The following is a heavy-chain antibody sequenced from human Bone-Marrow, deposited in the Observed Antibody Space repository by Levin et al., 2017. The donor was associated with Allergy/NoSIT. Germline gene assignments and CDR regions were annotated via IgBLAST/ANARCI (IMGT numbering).Heavy chain of an antibody. CDR3: ARTGLSSGFVDFDY. CDR1: GYAFTGFY. CDR2: INPNSGAT. Sequence: GESLKISCKPSGYAFTGFYTHWVRQAPGQGLEWMGWINPNSGATNYAQKFKGRVTMTRDTAYRIAYMELTNLKIDDTAVYYCARTGLSSGFVDFDYWGQGTLVAVSS. V-gene: IGHV1-2*02. D-gene: IGHD3-22*01. J-gene: IGHJ4*02.